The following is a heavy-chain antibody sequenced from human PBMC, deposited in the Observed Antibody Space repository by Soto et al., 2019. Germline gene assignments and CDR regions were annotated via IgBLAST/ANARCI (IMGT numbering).Heavy chain of an antibody. D-gene: IGHD1-1*01. J-gene: IGHJ4*02. CDR2: MNPNSGNT. Sequence: ASVKVSCKASGYNFTSYDINWVRQATGQGLEWMGWMNPNSGNTGYAQKFQGRVTMTRNTSISTAYMELSSLRSEDTAVYYCARGVKGDWNDFNDGLFDYWGQGTLVTVSS. V-gene: IGHV1-8*01. CDR3: ARGVKGDWNDFNDGLFDY. CDR1: GYNFTSYD.